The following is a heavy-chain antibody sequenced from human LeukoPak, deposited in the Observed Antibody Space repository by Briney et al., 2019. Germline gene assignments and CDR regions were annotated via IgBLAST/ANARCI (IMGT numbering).Heavy chain of an antibody. J-gene: IGHJ6*02. Sequence: GGSLRLSCAASGFTFSSYGMHWVRQAPGKGLEWVAVISYDGSNKYYADSVKGRFTISRDNSKNTLYLQMNSLRAEDTAVYYCATSTVDTAMVLDYYYGMDVWGQGTTVTVSS. CDR1: GFTFSSYG. CDR2: ISYDGSNK. V-gene: IGHV3-30*03. D-gene: IGHD5-18*01. CDR3: ATSTVDTAMVLDYYYGMDV.